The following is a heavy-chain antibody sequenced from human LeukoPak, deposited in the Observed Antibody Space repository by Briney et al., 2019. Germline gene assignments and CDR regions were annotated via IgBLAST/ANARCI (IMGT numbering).Heavy chain of an antibody. CDR1: GYTFTGYY. J-gene: IGHJ5*02. CDR2: INPNSGGT. V-gene: IGHV1-2*02. CDR3: ARDIHYDTLTGYALDNWFDP. Sequence: ASVRVSRKASGYTFTGYYMYWVRQAPGRGLEWMGWINPNSGGTNYAQKFQGRVTMTRDTSISTAYMELSRLRSDDTAVYYCARDIHYDTLTGYALDNWFDPWVKGT. D-gene: IGHD3-9*01.